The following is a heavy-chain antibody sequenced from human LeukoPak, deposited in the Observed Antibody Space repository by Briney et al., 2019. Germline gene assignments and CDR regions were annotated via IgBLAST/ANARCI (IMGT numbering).Heavy chain of an antibody. CDR2: ISSSSSSYI. CDR3: AREGTGYWSFDY. V-gene: IGHV3-21*01. Sequence: GGSLRLSCAASGFTFSGSAMNWVRQAPGKGLEWVSSISSSSSSYIYYADSVKGRFTISRDNAKNSLYLQMNSLRAEDTAVYYCAREGTGYWSFDYWGQGTLVTVSS. CDR1: GFTFSGSA. D-gene: IGHD3-3*01. J-gene: IGHJ4*02.